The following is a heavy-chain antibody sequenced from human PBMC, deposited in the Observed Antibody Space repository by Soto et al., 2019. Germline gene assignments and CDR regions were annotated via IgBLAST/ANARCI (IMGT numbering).Heavy chain of an antibody. V-gene: IGHV3-33*08. CDR1: GSTISSCG. J-gene: IGHJ5*02. CDR2: RWYDGRNK. Sequence: GESLRLSCAASGSTISSCGMHWVRQPPGKGVEWVAVRWYDGRNKYYADSVNGRSTISSDNSKNTLYLQMNSLRAEDTAVYYCARETGSHDILTGNWFDPWGQGTLVTVSS. CDR3: ARETGSHDILTGNWFDP. D-gene: IGHD3-9*01.